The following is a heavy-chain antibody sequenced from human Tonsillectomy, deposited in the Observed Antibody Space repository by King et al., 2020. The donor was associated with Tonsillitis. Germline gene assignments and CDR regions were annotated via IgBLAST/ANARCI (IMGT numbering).Heavy chain of an antibody. CDR2: ISYDGSNK. CDR1: GFTFSSYA. V-gene: IGHV3-30-3*01. D-gene: IGHD2-2*01. Sequence: QLVQSGGGVVQPGGSLRLSCAASGFTFSSYALHWVRQAPAKGLEWVAVISYDGSNKYYADSVKGRFTISRDNSKNMLYLQMNSLRAEDTAVYYCARGGSLVYSTSSNWYFDLWGRGTLVTVSS. J-gene: IGHJ2*01. CDR3: ARGGSLVYSTSSNWYFDL.